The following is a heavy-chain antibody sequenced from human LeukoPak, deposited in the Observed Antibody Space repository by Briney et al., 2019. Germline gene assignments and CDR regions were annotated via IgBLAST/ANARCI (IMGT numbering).Heavy chain of an antibody. D-gene: IGHD6-19*01. CDR1: GFTFSSYE. V-gene: IGHV3-23*01. CDR3: AKGGWSYFDY. Sequence: PGGSLRLSCAASGFTFSSYEMNRVRQAPGKGLEWVSAISDSGAGTYYADSVKGRFTVSRDNSKNTLFLQMNSLRVEDTAVYYCAKGGWSYFDYWGQGILVTVSP. CDR2: ISDSGAGT. J-gene: IGHJ4*02.